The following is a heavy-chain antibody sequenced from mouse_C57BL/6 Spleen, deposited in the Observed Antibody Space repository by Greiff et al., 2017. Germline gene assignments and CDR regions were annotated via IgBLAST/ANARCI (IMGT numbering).Heavy chain of an antibody. CDR1: GFTFSDYG. J-gene: IGHJ2*01. CDR2: IGSGSSTI. CDR3: ARPGGTDYFDD. D-gene: IGHD4-1*01. Sequence: EVKLMESGGGLVKPGGSLKLFCAASGFTFSDYGMHWVRQAPEKGLEWVAYIGSGSSTIYYEDTVKGRFTISRDNAKNTLFLQTTSLRSEDTAMYYCARPGGTDYFDDWGQGTTLTVAS. V-gene: IGHV5-17*01.